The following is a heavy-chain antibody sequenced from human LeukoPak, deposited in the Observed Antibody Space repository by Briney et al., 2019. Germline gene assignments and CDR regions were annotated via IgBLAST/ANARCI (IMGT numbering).Heavy chain of an antibody. D-gene: IGHD6-13*01. CDR2: ISGPGDNT. CDR1: GFTFDDYG. V-gene: IGHV3-23*01. CDR3: ARDRFSAAAWASGAFEI. Sequence: GGSLRLSCAASGFTFDDYGMHWVRQAPGKGLEWVSAISGPGDNTYYADSVKGRRTISRDDSKNTLYLQMNSLRAEDTAVYYCARDRFSAAAWASGAFEIWGQGTMVTVSS. J-gene: IGHJ3*02.